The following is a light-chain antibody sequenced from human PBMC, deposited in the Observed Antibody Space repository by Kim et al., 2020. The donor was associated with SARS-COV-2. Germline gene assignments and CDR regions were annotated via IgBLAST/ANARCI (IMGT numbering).Light chain of an antibody. Sequence: EDRVTITCRASQSVSHYLAWYQHKPGKAPKLLVYDASSLEGGVPSRFSGSGSGTELTLTITSLQPDDFATYYCHQYGSSPWSFGQGTKVDIK. CDR1: QSVSHY. CDR3: HQYGSSPWS. J-gene: IGKJ1*01. V-gene: IGKV1-5*01. CDR2: DAS.